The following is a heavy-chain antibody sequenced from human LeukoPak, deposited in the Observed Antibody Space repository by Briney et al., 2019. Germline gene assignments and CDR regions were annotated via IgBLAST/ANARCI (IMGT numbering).Heavy chain of an antibody. J-gene: IGHJ4*02. CDR1: GFTFSSVS. V-gene: IGHV3-48*02. CDR2: ISSTSTST. D-gene: IGHD3-22*01. CDR3: ARGRSGYYFDY. Sequence: GGSLRLSCAASGFTFSSVSTNWVRQAPGKGLEWVSYISSTSTSTYYADSAKGRFTISRDNAQNSLYLQMNSLGDDDTAVYYCARGRSGYYFDYWGQGTLVTVSS.